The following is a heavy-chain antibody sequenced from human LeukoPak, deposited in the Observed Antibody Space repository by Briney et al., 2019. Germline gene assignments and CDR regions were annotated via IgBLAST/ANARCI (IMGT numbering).Heavy chain of an antibody. CDR1: GFSLSRYW. CDR3: ARGAXVVLDQ. V-gene: IGHV3-7*01. CDR2: IKEDGSEK. J-gene: IGHJ4*02. Sequence: GGSLRLSCVASGFSLSRYWMSWVRQAPGKGLEWVANIKEDGSEKYYVDSVKGRFTISRDNAKNSLYIQMNSLRLEDTAIYYCARGAXVVLDQWGQGTLVAVSS. D-gene: IGHD2-8*01.